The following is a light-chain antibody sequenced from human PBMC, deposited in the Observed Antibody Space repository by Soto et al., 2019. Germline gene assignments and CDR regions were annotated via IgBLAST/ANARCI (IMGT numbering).Light chain of an antibody. CDR3: SSYTSSSILYV. CDR2: DVS. CDR1: SSDVGGYNY. J-gene: IGLJ1*01. V-gene: IGLV2-14*01. Sequence: QPALTPPASVTGSTGQSITISCTKTSSDVGGYNYVSWYQQHPGKAPKLMIYDVSNRPSGVSNRFSGSKSGNTASLTISGLQAEDEADYYCSSYTSSSILYVFGTGTKVTVL.